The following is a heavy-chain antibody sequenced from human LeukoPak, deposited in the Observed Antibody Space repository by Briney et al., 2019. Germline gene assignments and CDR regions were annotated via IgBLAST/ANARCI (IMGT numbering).Heavy chain of an antibody. CDR1: GYTFSDYA. CDR3: AKDRDIVVVPAAYNWFDP. Sequence: GGSLRLSCVGSGYTFSDYAMSWVRQSPGKGLEWVAAISASSSTTYYADSVKGRFTISRDNSKNTLYLQMNSLRAEDTAVYYCAKDRDIVVVPAAYNWFDPWGQGTLVTVSS. V-gene: IGHV3-23*01. J-gene: IGHJ5*02. D-gene: IGHD2-2*01. CDR2: ISASSSTT.